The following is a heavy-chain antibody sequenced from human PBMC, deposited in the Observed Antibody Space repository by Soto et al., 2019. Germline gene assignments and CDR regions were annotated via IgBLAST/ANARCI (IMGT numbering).Heavy chain of an antibody. D-gene: IGHD3-3*01. V-gene: IGHV3-15*01. CDR1: GFSFSNAW. CDR3: TTTSIGLYFDH. J-gene: IGHJ4*02. CDR2: IKTKTNGATT. Sequence: QLLESGGGLVKPGGSLRLSCTASGFSFSNAWMSWVRQAPGKGLEWVGRIKTKTNGATTDYAAPVQGRFGSSRDDSKHTLFLQMDSLQTDDTAVYYCTTTSIGLYFDHWGQGTLVTVSS.